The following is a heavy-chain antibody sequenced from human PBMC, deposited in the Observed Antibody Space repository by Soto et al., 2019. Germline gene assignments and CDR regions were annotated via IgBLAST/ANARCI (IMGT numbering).Heavy chain of an antibody. J-gene: IGHJ4*02. D-gene: IGHD6-19*01. CDR3: AKDKLGAGYSSGWYDY. Sequence: EVQLVESGGGLVQPGRSLRLSCTASGFTFDDYAMHWVRQAPGKGLEWVSGISWHSGSIGYADSVKGRFTISRDNAKNSLYLQMNSLRAEDTALYYCAKDKLGAGYSSGWYDYWGQGSLVTVSS. CDR1: GFTFDDYA. V-gene: IGHV3-9*01. CDR2: ISWHSGSI.